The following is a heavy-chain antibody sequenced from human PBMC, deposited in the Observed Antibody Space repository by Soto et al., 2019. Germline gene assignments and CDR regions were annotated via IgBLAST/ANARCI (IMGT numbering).Heavy chain of an antibody. V-gene: IGHV4-59*01. J-gene: IGHJ5*02. CDR3: ARDAFPRGMVRVTDWFDP. Sequence: QVQLQESGPGLVKPSETLSLTCSVSGGSIRSYYWIWIRQPPGKGLEWIGYIHYTGSTNYNPSLKSLVTISVDTSKNQYSPMVSAVTAADTAVYYCARDAFPRGMVRVTDWFDPGGQRTRVTVSS. CDR2: IHYTGST. CDR1: GGSIRSYY. D-gene: IGHD3-10*01.